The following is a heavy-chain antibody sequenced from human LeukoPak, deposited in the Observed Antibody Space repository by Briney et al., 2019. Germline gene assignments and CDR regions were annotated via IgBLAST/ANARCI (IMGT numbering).Heavy chain of an antibody. CDR1: GFIFSTYW. J-gene: IGHJ4*02. D-gene: IGHD5-18*01. V-gene: IGHV3-7*01. CDR2: IKEDGSDK. CDR3: ARDAGYGYDRFDY. Sequence: GRSLRLSCAASGFIFSTYWMAWVRQAPGKGLEWVANIKEDGSDKNYVVSMKGRFTISRDNAKNSLYLQMNSLRAEDTAVYYCARDAGYGYDRFDYWGQGTQVTVSS.